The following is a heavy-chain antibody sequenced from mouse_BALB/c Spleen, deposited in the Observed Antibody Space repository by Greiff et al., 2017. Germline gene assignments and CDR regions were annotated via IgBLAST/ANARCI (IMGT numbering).Heavy chain of an antibody. V-gene: IGHV5-17*02. J-gene: IGHJ3*01. CDR2: ISSGSSTI. Sequence: DVMLVESGGGLVQPGGSRKLSCAASGFTFSSFGMHWVRQAPEKGLEWVAYISSGSSTIYYADTVKGRFTISRDNPKNTLFLQMTSLRSEDTAMYYCARSQLGQAWFAYWGQGTLVTVSA. CDR3: ARSQLGQAWFAY. CDR1: GFTFSSFG. D-gene: IGHD4-1*02.